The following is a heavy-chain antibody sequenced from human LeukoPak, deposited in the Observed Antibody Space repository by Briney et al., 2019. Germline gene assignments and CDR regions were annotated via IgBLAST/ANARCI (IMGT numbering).Heavy chain of an antibody. V-gene: IGHV3-20*04. D-gene: IGHD2-2*01. CDR2: ISWNGGST. Sequence: GGSLRLSCAASGFTLDDYGMTWVRQAPGKGLEWVSGISWNGGSTGYADSVKGRFTISRDNAKNSLSLQMNSLRAEDTALYYCARAHCSSTRCPGDYWGQGTLVTVSS. CDR1: GFTLDDYG. CDR3: ARAHCSSTRCPGDY. J-gene: IGHJ4*02.